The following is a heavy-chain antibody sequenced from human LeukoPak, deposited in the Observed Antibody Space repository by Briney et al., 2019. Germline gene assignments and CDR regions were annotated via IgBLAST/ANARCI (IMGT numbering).Heavy chain of an antibody. CDR2: ISYDGSNK. CDR3: ARALVDQQPVCGIDY. CDR1: GFTFSSYA. Sequence: GGSLRLSCAASGFTFSSYAMHWVRQAPGKGLEWVAVISYDGSNKYYADSVKGRFTISRDNSKNTLYLQMNSLRAGDTAVYYCARALVDQQPVCGIDYWGQGTLVTVSS. V-gene: IGHV3-30-3*01. J-gene: IGHJ4*02. D-gene: IGHD6-13*01.